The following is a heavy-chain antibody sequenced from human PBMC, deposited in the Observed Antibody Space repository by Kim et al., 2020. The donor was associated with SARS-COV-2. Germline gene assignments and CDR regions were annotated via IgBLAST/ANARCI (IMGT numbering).Heavy chain of an antibody. CDR1: GFTFSSDS. J-gene: IGHJ4*02. CDR2: ISSSTTTI. Sequence: GGSLRLSCAASGFTFSSDSMSWVRQAPGKGLEWVSYISSSTTTIYYADSVKGRFIISRDNARHSLYLQMNSLRDEDTAAYYCVRDYSNSFDYWGQGTLVT. CDR3: VRDYSNSFDY. V-gene: IGHV3-48*02. D-gene: IGHD6-13*01.